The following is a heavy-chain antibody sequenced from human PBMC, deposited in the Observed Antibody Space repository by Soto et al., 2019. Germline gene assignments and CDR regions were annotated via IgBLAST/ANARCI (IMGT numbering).Heavy chain of an antibody. CDR2: IGEGGVSR. D-gene: IGHD3-10*01. CDR1: GFDFSTYA. CDR3: ARDSVTRVSSDIPGMDV. J-gene: IGHJ6*02. V-gene: IGHV3-23*01. Sequence: EVRLLESGGGLVQPGGSLRLSCVASGFDFSTYAMSWVRQAPGKGLEWVSVIGEGGVSRVYADAVKGRFTISRHNSKNTLYLQMTSLRVDDTAMYYCARDSVTRVSSDIPGMDVWGQGTTVSVSS.